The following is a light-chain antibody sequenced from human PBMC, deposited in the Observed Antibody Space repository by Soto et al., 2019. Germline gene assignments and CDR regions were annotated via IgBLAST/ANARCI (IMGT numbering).Light chain of an antibody. CDR3: QQLAASPRT. J-gene: IGKJ5*01. Sequence: EIVLTQSPGTLSLSPGERATLFCRASQSIATSQLAWYQQKPGQAPRLLIGASTRATGIPDRFSDSGSGTDFTLTISRLEPEDFAVYYCQQLAASPRTFGQGTRLEIK. V-gene: IGKV3-20*01. CDR1: QSIATSQ. CDR2: GAS.